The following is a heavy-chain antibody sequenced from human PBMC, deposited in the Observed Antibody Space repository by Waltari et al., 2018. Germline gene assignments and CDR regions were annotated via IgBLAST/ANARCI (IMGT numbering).Heavy chain of an antibody. D-gene: IGHD2-15*01. CDR2: ISWNSGSI. CDR3: AKDGACSGGSCQENYYYGMDV. CDR1: GFTFDDYA. V-gene: IGHV3-9*01. Sequence: EVQLVESGGGLVQPGRSLRLSCAASGFTFDDYAMHWVRQAPGKGLEWVSGISWNSGSIGYADSVKGRVTISRDNAKNSLYLQMNSLRAEDTALYYCAKDGACSGGSCQENYYYGMDVWGQGTTVTVSS. J-gene: IGHJ6*02.